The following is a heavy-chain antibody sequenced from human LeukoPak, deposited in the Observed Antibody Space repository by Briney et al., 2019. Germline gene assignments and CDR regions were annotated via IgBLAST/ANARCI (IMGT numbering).Heavy chain of an antibody. V-gene: IGHV3-21*04. CDR1: GFTFSSYS. J-gene: IGHJ4*02. D-gene: IGHD3-10*01. Sequence: GGSLRLSCAASGFTFSSYSMNWVRQAPGKGLEWVSSISSSSSYIYYADSVKGRFTISRDNSKNTLYLQMNSLRAEDTAVYYCAIIGSGSYFSVPNNDYWGQGTLVTVSS. CDR3: AIIGSGSYFSVPNNDY. CDR2: ISSSSSYI.